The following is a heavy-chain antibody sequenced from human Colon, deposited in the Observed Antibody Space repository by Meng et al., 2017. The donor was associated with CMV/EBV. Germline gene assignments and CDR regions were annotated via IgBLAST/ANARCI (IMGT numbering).Heavy chain of an antibody. CDR1: GFTFSSYS. CDR2: ISDSGGST. D-gene: IGHD6-19*01. J-gene: IGHJ5*02. V-gene: IGHV3-23*01. CDR3: AKEAGAVAGLNWFDP. Sequence: GESLKISCAASGFTFSSYSMNWVRQAPGKGLEWVSAISDSGGSTYYADSVKGRFTISRDNSKNTLYLQMNSLRAEDTAVYYCAKEAGAVAGLNWFDPWGQGTLVTVSS.